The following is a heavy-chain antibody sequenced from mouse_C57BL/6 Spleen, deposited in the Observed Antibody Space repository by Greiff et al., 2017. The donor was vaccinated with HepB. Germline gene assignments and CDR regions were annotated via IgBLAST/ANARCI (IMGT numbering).Heavy chain of an antibody. J-gene: IGHJ3*01. CDR3: ARRYYGSSHWFAY. Sequence: QLQESGPELVKPGASVKIPCKASGYTFTDYNMDWVKQSHGKSLEWIGDINPNNGGTIYNQKFKGKATLTVDKSSSTAYMELRSLTSEDTAVYYCARRYYGSSHWFAYWGQGTLVTVSA. V-gene: IGHV1-18*01. CDR1: GYTFTDYN. D-gene: IGHD1-1*01. CDR2: INPNNGGT.